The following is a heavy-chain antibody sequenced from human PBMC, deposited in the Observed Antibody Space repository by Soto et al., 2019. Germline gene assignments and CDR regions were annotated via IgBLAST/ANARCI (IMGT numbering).Heavy chain of an antibody. D-gene: IGHD3-10*01. CDR1: GFTFSSYA. CDR3: ARDLRYGSGSYHYYYYGMDV. V-gene: IGHV3-30-3*01. J-gene: IGHJ6*02. CDR2: ISYDGSNK. Sequence: GGSLRLSCAASGFTFSSYAMHWVRQAPGKGLEWVAVISYDGSNKYYADSVKGRFTISRDNSKNTLYLQMNSLRAEDTAVYYCARDLRYGSGSYHYYYYGMDVWGQGTTVTVSS.